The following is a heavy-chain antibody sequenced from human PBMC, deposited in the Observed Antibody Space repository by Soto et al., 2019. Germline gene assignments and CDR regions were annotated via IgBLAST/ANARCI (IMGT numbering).Heavy chain of an antibody. D-gene: IGHD3-3*02. J-gene: IGHJ4*02. CDR3: AKVPESRVLVY. CDR1: GFTFSSYA. CDR2: ISGSGGST. V-gene: IGHV3-23*01. Sequence: SLRLSCAASGFTFSSYAMSWVRQAPGKGLEWVSTISGSGGSTYYADSVKGRFTISRDNSKNTLYLQMNSLRAEGTAVYYCAKVPESRVLVYWGQGTLVTVSS.